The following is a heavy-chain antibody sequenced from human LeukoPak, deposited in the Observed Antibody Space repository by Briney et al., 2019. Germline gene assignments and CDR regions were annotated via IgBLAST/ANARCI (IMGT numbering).Heavy chain of an antibody. Sequence: GGSLRLSCAASGFTFSSYGMHWVRQAPGKGLEWVAVIWYDGSNKYYADPVKGRFTISRDNSKNTLYLQMNSLRAEDTAVYYCARDRGYGGNSSVVEDAFDIWGQGTMVTVSS. CDR3: ARDRGYGGNSSVVEDAFDI. J-gene: IGHJ3*02. CDR1: GFTFSSYG. V-gene: IGHV3-33*01. CDR2: IWYDGSNK. D-gene: IGHD4-23*01.